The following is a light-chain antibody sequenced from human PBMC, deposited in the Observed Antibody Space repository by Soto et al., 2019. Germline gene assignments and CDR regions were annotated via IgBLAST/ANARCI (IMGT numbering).Light chain of an antibody. Sequence: QSVLTQPPSVPGAPGQRVTISCTGSDSNIGENFDVHWYQQLPGTAPKLLIYGNNNRPSGVPDRFSASRSGTSASLAITGLQAEDESDYYCQSYDSGLSGSVFGGGTKLTVL. J-gene: IGLJ3*02. CDR2: GNN. CDR3: QSYDSGLSGSV. CDR1: DSNIGENFD. V-gene: IGLV1-40*01.